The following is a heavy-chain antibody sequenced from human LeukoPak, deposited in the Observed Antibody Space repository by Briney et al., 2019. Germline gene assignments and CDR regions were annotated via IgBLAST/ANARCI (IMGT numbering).Heavy chain of an antibody. Sequence: PGGSLRLSCAASGFTFTSDAMNWVRQAPGKGLEWVSSTVSRGTTQYADSVKGRFTVSRDTSKNTLYLQMNSLRADDTAVYYCAKCSTSAYTTGWCNWIDPWGQGTLVTASS. CDR1: GFTFTSDA. CDR3: AKCSTSAYTTGWCNWIDP. V-gene: IGHV3-23*01. J-gene: IGHJ5*02. CDR2: TVSRGTT. D-gene: IGHD6-19*01.